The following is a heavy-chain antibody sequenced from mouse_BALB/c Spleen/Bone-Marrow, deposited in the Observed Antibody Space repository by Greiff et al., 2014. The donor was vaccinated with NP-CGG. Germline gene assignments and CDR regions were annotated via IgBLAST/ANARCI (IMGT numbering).Heavy chain of an antibody. J-gene: IGHJ3*01. D-gene: IGHD4-1*01. V-gene: IGHV1S81*02. CDR1: GYTFTNYY. Sequence: QVQLQQPGAELVKPGASVKLSCKASGYTFTNYYMYWVKQRPGQGLEWIGEINPSNGGPNFNEKVKSKATLTVDKSSSTAYMQXXXXTSEDSAVYYCTRARPGGFAYWGQGTLVTVSA. CDR3: TRARPGGFAY. CDR2: INPSNGGP.